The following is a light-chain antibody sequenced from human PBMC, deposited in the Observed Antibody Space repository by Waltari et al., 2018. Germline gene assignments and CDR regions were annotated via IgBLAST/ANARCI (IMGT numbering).Light chain of an antibody. Sequence: IVMTQSPLSLPVTPGESASISCRSSQSLLQNRYNYVDWYVQKPGQSQQLLSYLGSNRAAGAPDRFSASGSGRDFTLKISRVEADDVGTYYCMQVLQTPLTFGGGTKVEIK. V-gene: IGKV2-28*01. J-gene: IGKJ4*01. CDR1: QSLLQNRYNY. CDR2: LGS. CDR3: MQVLQTPLT.